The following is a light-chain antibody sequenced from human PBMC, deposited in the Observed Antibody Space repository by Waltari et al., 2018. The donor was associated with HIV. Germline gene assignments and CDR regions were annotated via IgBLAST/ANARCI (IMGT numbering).Light chain of an antibody. CDR2: RNN. CDR3: AACDDSLSGQV. Sequence: QSVLPQPPSASGTHGQRVTISCSGTSSNIGSNYVYWYQQLPGTTPKLLIYRNNQRPSGVPDRISGSKSATSASLAISGLRSEDEADFSCAACDDSLSGQVFGPGTKVTVL. V-gene: IGLV1-47*01. J-gene: IGLJ1*01. CDR1: SSNIGSNY.